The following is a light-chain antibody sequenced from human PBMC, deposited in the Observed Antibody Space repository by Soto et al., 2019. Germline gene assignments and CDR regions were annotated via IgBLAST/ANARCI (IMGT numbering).Light chain of an antibody. CDR2: GAS. V-gene: IGKV1-39*01. CDR1: QSINIY. Sequence: DIQLTQSPSSLSASVGDRVTVTCRTSQSINIYLNWYQQKPGKAPTLLIYGASSLQSGVPSRFSGGGSRTDFTLTISSLQTEDFATDYCQQSYRRPYTFGQGTKLDI. CDR3: QQSYRRPYT. J-gene: IGKJ2*01.